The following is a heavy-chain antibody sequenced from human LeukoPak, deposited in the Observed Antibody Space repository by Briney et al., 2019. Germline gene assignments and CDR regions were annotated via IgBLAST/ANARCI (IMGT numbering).Heavy chain of an antibody. V-gene: IGHV1-3*01. J-gene: IGHJ4*02. Sequence: GASVKVSCKASGYTFTSYAMHWVRQAPGQRLEWMGWINAGNGNTNYAQKLQGRVTMTTDTSTSTAYMELRSLRSDDTAVYYCAKDGGDDYYDILTGYISFDYWGQGTLVTVSS. CDR3: AKDGGDDYYDILTGYISFDY. CDR1: GYTFTSYA. D-gene: IGHD3-9*01. CDR2: INAGNGNT.